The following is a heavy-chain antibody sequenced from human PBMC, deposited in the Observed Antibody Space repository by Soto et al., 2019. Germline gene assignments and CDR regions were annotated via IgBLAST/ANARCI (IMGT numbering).Heavy chain of an antibody. Sequence: PSETLSLTCTVSGDSIGKSKYYWGWIRQPPGKGLEWIGSVFYNGNTYHNPSLKSRVTMSVDTSNNQFSLNMSSVTAADTAVYYCARGNWFDPWGQGTLVTVSS. V-gene: IGHV4-39*07. CDR3: ARGNWFDP. CDR2: VFYNGNT. CDR1: GDSIGKSKYY. J-gene: IGHJ5*02.